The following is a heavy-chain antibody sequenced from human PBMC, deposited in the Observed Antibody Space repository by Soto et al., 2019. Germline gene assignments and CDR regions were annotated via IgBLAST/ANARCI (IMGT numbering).Heavy chain of an antibody. V-gene: IGHV2-5*02. CDR3: PHTTRPALRWFDH. J-gene: IGHJ5*02. CDR2: IFLDDDK. CDR1: GFSLSTSGVG. Sequence: QITLKESGPTLVKPTQTLTLSCNMSGFSLSTSGVGVGWIRQPPGKALEWLALIFLDDDKRYRPSLKIRLTITKDTSKTQVVLTMTNMDPVDTATYYFPHTTRPALRWFDHRGQGNLVTVSS. D-gene: IGHD2-2*01.